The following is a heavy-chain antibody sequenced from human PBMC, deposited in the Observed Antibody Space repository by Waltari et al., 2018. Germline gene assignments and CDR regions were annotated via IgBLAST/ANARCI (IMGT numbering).Heavy chain of an antibody. V-gene: IGHV4-38-2*01. J-gene: IGHJ3*02. CDR2: ITHSGST. D-gene: IGHD3-22*01. Sequence: QVQLQESGPGLVKPSETLSLTCAVSGYSISSGYYWGWIRAPHGKGPERMGCITHSGSTYYNPSLKSRVTISVDTSKNQFSLKLSSVTAADTAVYYCARFNWGYYYDSSGYYPPGAFDIWGQGTMVTVSS. CDR3: ARFNWGYYYDSSGYYPPGAFDI. CDR1: GYSISSGYY.